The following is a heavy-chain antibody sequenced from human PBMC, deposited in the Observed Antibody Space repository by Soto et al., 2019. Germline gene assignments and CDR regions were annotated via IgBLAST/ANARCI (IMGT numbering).Heavy chain of an antibody. CDR1: GYTFTGYY. J-gene: IGHJ2*01. V-gene: IGHV1-2*04. D-gene: IGHD6-13*01. CDR3: ARDIGSSSTWYFDL. Sequence: ASVKVSCKASGYTFTGYYMHWVRQAPGQGLEWMGWINPNSGGTNYAQKFQGWVTMTRDTSISTAYMELSRLRSDDTAMYYCARDIGSSSTWYFDLWGRGTLVTVSS. CDR2: INPNSGGT.